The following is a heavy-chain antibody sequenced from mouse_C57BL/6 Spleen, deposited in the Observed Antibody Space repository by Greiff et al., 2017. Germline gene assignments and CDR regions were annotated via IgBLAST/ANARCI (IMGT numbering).Heavy chain of an antibody. V-gene: IGHV1-55*01. J-gene: IGHJ3*01. D-gene: IGHD2-2*01. CDR1: GYTFTSYW. Sequence: VQLQQPGVEFVKPGASVKMSCKASGYTFTSYWITWVKQRPGQGLEWIGDIYPGSGSTNYNEKFKSKATLTVDTSSSTAYMQFSSLTSEDSAVYYCALSRYGYDAWFAYWGQGTLVTVSA. CDR3: ALSRYGYDAWFAY. CDR2: IYPGSGST.